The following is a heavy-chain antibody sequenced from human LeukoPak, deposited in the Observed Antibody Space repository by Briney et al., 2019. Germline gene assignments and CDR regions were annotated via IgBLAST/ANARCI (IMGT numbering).Heavy chain of an antibody. J-gene: IGHJ4*02. Sequence: ASVKVSCKASGYTFTGYYMHWVRQAPGQGLEWMGGINPNSGGTNYAQKFQGRVTMTRDNSISTAYMELSRLRSDDTAVYYCARDLSGYAFDYWGQAIVVTVSS. CDR3: ARDLSGYAFDY. D-gene: IGHD3-22*01. V-gene: IGHV1-2*02. CDR2: INPNSGGT. CDR1: GYTFTGYY.